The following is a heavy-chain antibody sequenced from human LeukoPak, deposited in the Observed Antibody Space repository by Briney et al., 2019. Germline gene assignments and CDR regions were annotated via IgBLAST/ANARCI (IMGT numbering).Heavy chain of an antibody. D-gene: IGHD3-10*02. Sequence: PSETLSLTCAVYGGSFSGYYWSWIRQPPGKGLEWIGEINHSGSTNYNPSLKSRVTISVDTSKNQFSLKLSSVTAADTAVYYCARGRPSFSPRFGMTSLWGQGTLVTVSS. CDR1: GGSFSGYY. V-gene: IGHV4-34*01. CDR2: INHSGST. J-gene: IGHJ4*02. CDR3: ARGRPSFSPRFGMTSL.